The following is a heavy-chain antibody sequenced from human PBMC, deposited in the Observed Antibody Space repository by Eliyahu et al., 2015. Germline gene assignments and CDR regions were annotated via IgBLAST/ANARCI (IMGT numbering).Heavy chain of an antibody. J-gene: IGHJ4*02. CDR2: IYYXWST. CDR1: GGSISSXSXX. CDR3: ARQQAVSYYYDSSGSPFDY. Sequence: QLQLQESGPGLVKPSETLSXXCPXSGGSISSXSXXWGWIRQPPGKGLEWIGSIYYXWSTYSNPSLKSRVTISVDTSKNQFSLKLSSVTAADTAVYYCARQQAVSYYYDSSGSPFDYWGQGTLVTVSS. D-gene: IGHD3-22*01. V-gene: IGHV4-39*01.